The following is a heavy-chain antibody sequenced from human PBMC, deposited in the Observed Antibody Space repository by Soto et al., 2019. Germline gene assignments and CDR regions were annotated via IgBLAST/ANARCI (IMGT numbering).Heavy chain of an antibody. CDR3: AKEFTSRSSTSCYVGTYRN. CDR2: ISGSGGST. CDR1: GFTFSSYA. D-gene: IGHD2-2*01. Sequence: GSLRLSCAASGFTFSSYAMSWVRQAPGKGLEWVSAISGSGGSTYYADSVKGRFTISRDNSKNTLYLQMNSLRAEDTAVYYCAKEFTSRSSTSCYVGTYRNRGQGTLVTVSS. V-gene: IGHV3-23*01. J-gene: IGHJ4*02.